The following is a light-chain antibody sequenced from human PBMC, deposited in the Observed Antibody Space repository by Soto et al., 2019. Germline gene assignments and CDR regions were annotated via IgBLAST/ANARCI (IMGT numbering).Light chain of an antibody. V-gene: IGKV2-28*01. CDR2: LGS. J-gene: IGKJ1*01. CDR1: QSLLHINGYTY. CDR3: MQGLQNTWT. Sequence: DIVMTQSPLSLPVTPGEPASISCRSSQSLLHINGYTYLEWYLQKPGQSPQLLIYLGSNRASGVPDRFSGSGSGTDFTLKISKVEAEDVGVYYCMQGLQNTWTFGQGTKVEIK.